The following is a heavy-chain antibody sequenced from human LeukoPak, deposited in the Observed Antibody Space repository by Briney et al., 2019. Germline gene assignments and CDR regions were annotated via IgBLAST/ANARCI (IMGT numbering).Heavy chain of an antibody. CDR3: ARVGWELRNLHFDP. D-gene: IGHD1-7*01. V-gene: IGHV3-53*01. CDR2: VYNSDTT. CDR1: GFTVSDNY. Sequence: GGSLRLSCAASGFTVSDNYVTWVRQAPGKGLEWVSIVYNSDTTSSADSVKGRFTISRDNAENTVYLQMTSLRLEDTAVYYCARVGWELRNLHFDPWGQGTLVTVSS. J-gene: IGHJ5*02.